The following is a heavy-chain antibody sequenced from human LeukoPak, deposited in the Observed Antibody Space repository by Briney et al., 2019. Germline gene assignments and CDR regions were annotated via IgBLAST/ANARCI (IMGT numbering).Heavy chain of an antibody. CDR3: ARGVCSGTSHCSKYYFDY. Sequence: GRSLRLSCAASGFTFSTYGMHWVRQAPGKGLEWVAVISYDGSIKYYADSVKGRFTISRDNPKNTLFLQMDSLRAEDTAVYYCARGVCSGTSHCSKYYFDYWGQGTLVTVSS. CDR1: GFTFSTYG. CDR2: ISYDGSIK. V-gene: IGHV3-30*03. D-gene: IGHD2-2*01. J-gene: IGHJ4*02.